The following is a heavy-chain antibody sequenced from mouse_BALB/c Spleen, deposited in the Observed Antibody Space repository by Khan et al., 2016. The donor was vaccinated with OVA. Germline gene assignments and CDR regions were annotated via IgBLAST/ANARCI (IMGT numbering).Heavy chain of an antibody. J-gene: IGHJ1*01. V-gene: IGHV9-3-1*01. D-gene: IGHD1-1*02. CDR1: GYTFTNYG. CDR2: INTYTGEP. CDR3: ASGGYWYFDA. Sequence: LVESGPELKKPGETVKISCKASGYTFTNYGMNWVKQTPGKGLKWMGWINTYTGEPTYADDFKGRFAYSLDTSASTAYLQINNLKNGDSATYFCASGGYWYFDAWGAGTTVTVSS.